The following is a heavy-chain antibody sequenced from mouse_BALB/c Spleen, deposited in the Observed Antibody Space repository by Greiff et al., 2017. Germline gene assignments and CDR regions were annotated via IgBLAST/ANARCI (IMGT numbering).Heavy chain of an antibody. V-gene: IGHV2-9*02. CDR3: ARDPLLDWYFDV. D-gene: IGHD1-1*01. CDR2: IWAGGST. CDR1: GFSLTSYG. Sequence: VNLVESGPGLVAPSQSLSITCTVSGFSLTSYGVHWVRQPPGKGLEWLGVIWAGGSTNYNSALMSRLSISKDNSKSQVFLKMNSLQTDDTAMYYCARDPLLDWYFDVWGAGTTVTVSS. J-gene: IGHJ1*01.